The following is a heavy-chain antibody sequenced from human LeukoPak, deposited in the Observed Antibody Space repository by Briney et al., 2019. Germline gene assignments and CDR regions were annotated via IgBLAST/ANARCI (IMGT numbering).Heavy chain of an antibody. CDR2: IYYSGST. CDR1: GGSISSGGYY. J-gene: IGHJ4*02. V-gene: IGHV4-31*03. D-gene: IGHD6-19*01. CDR3: ARGAVAGTIDY. Sequence: SQTLSLTCTVSGGSISSGGYYWSWIRQHPGKGLEWIGYIYYSGSTYYNPSLKSRVTISVDTSKNQFSLKLSSVTAADTAVYYCARGAVAGTIDYWGQGTLVTVPS.